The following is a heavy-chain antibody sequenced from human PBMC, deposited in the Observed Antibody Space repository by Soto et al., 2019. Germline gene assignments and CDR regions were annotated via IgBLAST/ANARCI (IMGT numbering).Heavy chain of an antibody. D-gene: IGHD3-22*01. V-gene: IGHV1-46*01. CDR1: GYTLTSYF. CDR3: AMADSSAYYSTHPFDI. J-gene: IGHJ3*02. CDR2: INPSGGST. Sequence: AASVKVSCKASGYTLTSYFMHWVRQAPGQGLEWMGVINPSGGSTSYAQKFQGRVTMTRDTSTNTVYMELSSLRSEDTAVYYCAMADSSAYYSTHPFDIWGNGTMVTVSS.